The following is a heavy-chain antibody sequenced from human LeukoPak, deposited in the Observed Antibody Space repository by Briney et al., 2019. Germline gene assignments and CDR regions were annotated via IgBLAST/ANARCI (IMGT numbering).Heavy chain of an antibody. J-gene: IGHJ6*03. V-gene: IGHV3-20*04. CDR1: GFTFDDYG. D-gene: IGHD2-15*01. CDR2: INWNGGST. Sequence: GGSLRLSCAASGFTFDDYGMSWARQAPGKGLEWVSGINWNGGSTGYADSVKGRFTISRDNAKNSLYLQMNSLRDEDTALYYCAKSGRNYYYYYTDVWGKGTTVTVSS. CDR3: AKSGRNYYYYYTDV.